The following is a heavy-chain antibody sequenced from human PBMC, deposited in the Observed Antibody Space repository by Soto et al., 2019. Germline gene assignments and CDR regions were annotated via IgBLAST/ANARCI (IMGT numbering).Heavy chain of an antibody. Sequence: ASVKVSCKASGYTFTSYAMHWVRQAPGQRLEWMGWINAGNGNTKYSQKFQGRVTITRDTSASTAYMELSSLRSEDTAVYYCASTRRFFEWLQPTSLSQIDYWGQGTLVTVSS. J-gene: IGHJ4*02. V-gene: IGHV1-3*01. CDR1: GYTFTSYA. CDR2: INAGNGNT. CDR3: ASTRRFFEWLQPTSLSQIDY. D-gene: IGHD3-3*01.